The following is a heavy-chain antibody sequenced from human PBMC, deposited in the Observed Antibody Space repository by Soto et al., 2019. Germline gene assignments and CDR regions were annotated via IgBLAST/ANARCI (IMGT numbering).Heavy chain of an antibody. Sequence: ASVKVSCKAFGYTFTGYYLHWVRQAPGQALEWMGVIHPSGGGTTYAQKFLGRVTVTRDTSTSTVFMELSSLRSDDTAVYYCARGGHIAVVTASFDYWGQGTLVTVSS. D-gene: IGHD2-21*02. V-gene: IGHV1-46*03. CDR2: IHPSGGGT. J-gene: IGHJ4*02. CDR1: GYTFTGYY. CDR3: ARGGHIAVVTASFDY.